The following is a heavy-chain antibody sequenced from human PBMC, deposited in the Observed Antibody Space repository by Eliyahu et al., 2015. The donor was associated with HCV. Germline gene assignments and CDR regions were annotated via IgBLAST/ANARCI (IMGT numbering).Heavy chain of an antibody. J-gene: IGHJ4*02. Sequence: QVQLQESGPGLVKPSQTLSLTCTVSGXSISSGGYYWSWIRQHPGKGLEWIGYIYYSGSTYYNPSLKSRVTISVDTSKNQFSLKLSSVTAADTAVYYCARDRRGGYYFDYWGQGTLVTVSS. V-gene: IGHV4-31*03. CDR2: IYYSGST. CDR3: ARDRRGGYYFDY. CDR1: GXSISSGGYY. D-gene: IGHD3-10*01.